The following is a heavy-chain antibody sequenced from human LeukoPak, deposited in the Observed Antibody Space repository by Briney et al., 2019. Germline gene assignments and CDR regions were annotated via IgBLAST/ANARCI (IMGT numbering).Heavy chain of an antibody. D-gene: IGHD3-10*01. CDR1: GFTFSSYE. Sequence: GGSLRLSCAASGFTFSSYEMNWVRQAPGKGLEWVSYISSSGSTIYYADSVKGRFTISRDNAKNSLYLQMNSLRAEDTAVYYCARGRYYYGSGSYSPSNWFDPWGQGTLATVSS. CDR3: ARGRYYYGSGSYSPSNWFDP. J-gene: IGHJ5*02. V-gene: IGHV3-48*03. CDR2: ISSSGSTI.